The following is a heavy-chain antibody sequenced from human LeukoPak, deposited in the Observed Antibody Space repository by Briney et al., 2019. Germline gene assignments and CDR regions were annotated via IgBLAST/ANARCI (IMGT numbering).Heavy chain of an antibody. CDR3: ANTILGDYYYYYMDV. CDR1: GGSISSSSYY. D-gene: IGHD3-3*01. J-gene: IGHJ6*03. CDR2: IYYSGST. V-gene: IGHV4-39*01. Sequence: SETLCLTCTVSGGSISSSSYYWGWIRQPPGKGLEWIGSIYYSGSTYYNPSLKSRVTISVDTSKNQFSLKLSSVTAADTAVYYCANTILGDYYYYYMDVWGKGTTVTVSS.